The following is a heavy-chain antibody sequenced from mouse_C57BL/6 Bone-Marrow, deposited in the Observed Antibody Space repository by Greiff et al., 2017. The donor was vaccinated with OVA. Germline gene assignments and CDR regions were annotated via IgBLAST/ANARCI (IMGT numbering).Heavy chain of an antibody. CDR3: AREDYYGNLYAMDY. Sequence: QVQLQQPGAELVRPGTSVKLSCKASGYTFTSYWMHWVKQRPGQGLEWIGAFDPSVSYTNYNQKFKGKATLTVDTSSSTAYMQLSSLTSEDSAVYYCAREDYYGNLYAMDYWGQGTSVTVSS. V-gene: IGHV1-59*01. D-gene: IGHD2-1*01. CDR2: FDPSVSYT. CDR1: GYTFTSYW. J-gene: IGHJ4*01.